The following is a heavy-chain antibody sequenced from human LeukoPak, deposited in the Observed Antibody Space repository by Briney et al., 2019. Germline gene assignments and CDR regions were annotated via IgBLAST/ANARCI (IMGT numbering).Heavy chain of an antibody. CDR3: AKGTIRVPSTWFDP. Sequence: GGSLRLSCAASGFTLSSYAMSWVRQAPGKGLEWVSAISGSGGSTYYADSVKGRFTISRDNSKNTLYLQMNSLRAEDTAVYYCAKGTIRVPSTWFDPWGQGTLVTVSS. CDR1: GFTLSSYA. CDR2: ISGSGGST. J-gene: IGHJ5*02. D-gene: IGHD3-3*01. V-gene: IGHV3-23*01.